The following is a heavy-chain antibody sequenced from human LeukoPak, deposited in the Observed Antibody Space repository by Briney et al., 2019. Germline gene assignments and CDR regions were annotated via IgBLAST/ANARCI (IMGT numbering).Heavy chain of an antibody. CDR2: IRYDGSNK. CDR1: GFTFSSYG. D-gene: IGHD2-15*01. V-gene: IGHV3-30*02. J-gene: IGHJ4*02. CDR3: AKEHLMTYSPADY. Sequence: PGGSLRLSCAASGFTFSSYGMHWVRQAPGKGLEWVAFIRYDGSNKYYADSVKGRFTISRDNSKNTLYLQMNSLRAEDTAVYYCAKEHLMTYSPADYWGQGTLVTVSS.